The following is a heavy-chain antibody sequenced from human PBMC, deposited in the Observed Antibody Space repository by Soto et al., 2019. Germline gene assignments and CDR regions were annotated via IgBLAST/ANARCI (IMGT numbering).Heavy chain of an antibody. CDR3: ARELWGSGYYYYGMDV. V-gene: IGHV4-61*01. Sequence: QVQLQESGPGLVKPSETLSLTCTVSGGSVSSGSYYWSWIRQPPGKGLEWIGYIYYSGSTNYNPSLKRRVTISVDTAKNQFSLKLSSVTAADTAVYYCARELWGSGYYYYGMDVWGQGNTVTVSS. J-gene: IGHJ6*02. CDR1: GGSVSSGSYY. D-gene: IGHD7-27*01. CDR2: IYYSGST.